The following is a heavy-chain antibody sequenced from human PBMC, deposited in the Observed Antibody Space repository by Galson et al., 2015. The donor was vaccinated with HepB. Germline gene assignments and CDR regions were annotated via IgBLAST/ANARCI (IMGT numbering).Heavy chain of an antibody. CDR1: GYTFTNYA. CDR2: ININTGNP. CDR3: ARARGSGSHFFDY. J-gene: IGHJ4*02. Sequence: QSGAEVKKPGASVKVSCKASGYTFTNYAMNWMRQAPGQGLEWMGWININTGNPTYAQAFTGRFVFSLDTSVNTAYLEISNLKAEDTAVYYCARARGSGSHFFDYWGQGSQVTVSS. D-gene: IGHD3-10*01. V-gene: IGHV7-4-1*02.